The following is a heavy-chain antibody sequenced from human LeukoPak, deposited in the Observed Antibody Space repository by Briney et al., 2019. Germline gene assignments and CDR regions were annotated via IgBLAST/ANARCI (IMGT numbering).Heavy chain of an antibody. J-gene: IGHJ6*02. Sequence: GGSLRLSCAASGFTFSSYAMHWVRQAPGKGLEWVAVISYDGSNKYYADSVKGRFTISRDNSKNTLYLQMNSLRAEDTAVYYCAKDASSLSLNYGMDVWGQGTTVTVSS. V-gene: IGHV3-30-3*01. CDR1: GFTFSSYA. D-gene: IGHD2-15*01. CDR3: AKDASSLSLNYGMDV. CDR2: ISYDGSNK.